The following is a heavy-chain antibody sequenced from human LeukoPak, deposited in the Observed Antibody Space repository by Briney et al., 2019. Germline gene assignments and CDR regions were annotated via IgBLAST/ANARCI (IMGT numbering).Heavy chain of an antibody. CDR2: ISGSGGST. Sequence: PGGSLRLSCAASGFTFSSYAMSWVRRAPGKGLEWVSAISGSGGSTYYADSVKGRFTISRDNSKNTLYLQMNSLRAEDTAVYYCARGPFGRGVIGGAIDYWGQGTLVTVSS. CDR3: ARGPFGRGVIGGAIDY. D-gene: IGHD3-10*01. J-gene: IGHJ4*02. CDR1: GFTFSSYA. V-gene: IGHV3-23*01.